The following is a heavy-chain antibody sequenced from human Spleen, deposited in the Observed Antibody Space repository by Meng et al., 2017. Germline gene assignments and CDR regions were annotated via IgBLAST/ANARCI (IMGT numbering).Heavy chain of an antibody. CDR2: VSHDGNSG. D-gene: IGHD3-22*01. V-gene: IGHV3-30-3*01. CDR1: GFTFTDCA. J-gene: IGHJ4*02. Sequence: QIQLVESGGGVVQPGGSLRLSCATSGFTFTDCAMHWVRQAPGKGPQWVAIVSHDGNSGCYADSVKGRFSVSRDNSKNTLYLQMNSLRAEDTAVYYCAKAESFDGSGYSDYWGQGTLVTVSS. CDR3: AKAESFDGSGYSDY.